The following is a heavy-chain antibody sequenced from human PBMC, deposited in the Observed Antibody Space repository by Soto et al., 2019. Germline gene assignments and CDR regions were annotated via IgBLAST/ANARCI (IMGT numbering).Heavy chain of an antibody. J-gene: IGHJ1*01. Sequence: SETLSLTCTVSGGSISSSNYFWGWVRQPPGKGLEWIGTIYYSGNTYYNPSLKSRLTISVDTSTNQFSLKLSSVTAADTAVYYCASRSCYDFGPAEYFQHWGQGTLVTVSS. CDR3: ASRSCYDFGPAEYFQH. CDR2: IYYSGNT. CDR1: GGSISSSNYF. D-gene: IGHD5-12*01. V-gene: IGHV4-39*01.